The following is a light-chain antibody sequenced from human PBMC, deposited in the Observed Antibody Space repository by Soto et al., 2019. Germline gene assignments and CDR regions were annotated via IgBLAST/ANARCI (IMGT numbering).Light chain of an antibody. Sequence: EIVLTQSPATLSLSPGERATLSCRASQSVSNFLAWYQQKPGQGPRLLIYEASHRATGIPARFSGSGSGTDFTLTISSLEPEDFAVYYCQQRSDWRFIFGPGTKVDIK. J-gene: IGKJ3*01. CDR2: EAS. CDR1: QSVSNF. V-gene: IGKV3-11*01. CDR3: QQRSDWRFI.